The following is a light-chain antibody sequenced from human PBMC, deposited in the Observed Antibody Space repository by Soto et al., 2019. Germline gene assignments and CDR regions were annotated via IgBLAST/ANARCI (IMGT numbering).Light chain of an antibody. V-gene: IGLV2-14*01. J-gene: IGLJ1*01. Sequence: QSALTQPASVSGSPGQSITSSCTGTSSGIGGYKYVSWYQQHPGKAPKLMIYEVSNRPSGVSYRFSGSKSGNTASLTISGLQAEDEADYYCSSYTSSSTLYVFGAGTKV. CDR2: EVS. CDR1: SSGIGGYKY. CDR3: SSYTSSSTLYV.